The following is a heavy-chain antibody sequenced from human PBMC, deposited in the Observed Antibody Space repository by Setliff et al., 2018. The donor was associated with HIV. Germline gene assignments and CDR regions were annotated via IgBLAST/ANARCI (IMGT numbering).Heavy chain of an antibody. CDR2: ISAYNGNK. J-gene: IGHJ4*02. D-gene: IGHD3-22*01. CDR1: GYSFTSYG. Sequence: ASVKVSCKASGYSFTSYGISWVRQAPGQGLEWMGWISAYNGNKNYAQKIQDRLTMTTDTSTSTAYMELRSLRSDDTAVYYCARFPNPSQIVVVMPPDYWGQGTQVTVSS. CDR3: ARFPNPSQIVVVMPPDY. V-gene: IGHV1-18*01.